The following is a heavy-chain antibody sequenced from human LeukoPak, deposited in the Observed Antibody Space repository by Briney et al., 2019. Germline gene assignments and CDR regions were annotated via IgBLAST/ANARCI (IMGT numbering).Heavy chain of an antibody. CDR1: GFTFSNYW. CDR3: ARHLGGSNDA. Sequence: TGGSLRLSCAASGFTFSNYWMNWVRQAPGKGLEWVSAISGSGGATYYADSVKGRFTMSRDNAKNTLYLQLNSLRAEDTAVYYCARHLGGSNDAWGQGTLVTVSS. J-gene: IGHJ5*02. CDR2: ISGSGGAT. D-gene: IGHD3-10*01. V-gene: IGHV3-23*01.